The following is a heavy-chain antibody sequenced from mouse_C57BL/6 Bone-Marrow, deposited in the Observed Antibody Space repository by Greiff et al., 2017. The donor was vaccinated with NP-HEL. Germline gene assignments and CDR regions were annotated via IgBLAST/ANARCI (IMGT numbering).Heavy chain of an antibody. V-gene: IGHV1-53*01. CDR3: ARGRWLQDYYFDY. J-gene: IGHJ2*01. D-gene: IGHD2-3*01. CDR2: INPSNGGT. Sequence: VQLQQPGTELVKPGASVKLSCKASGYTFTSYWMHWVKQRPGQGLEWIGNINPSNGGTNYNEKFKSKATLTVDKSSSTAYMQLSSLTSEDSAVYYCARGRWLQDYYFDYWGQGTTLTVSS. CDR1: GYTFTSYW.